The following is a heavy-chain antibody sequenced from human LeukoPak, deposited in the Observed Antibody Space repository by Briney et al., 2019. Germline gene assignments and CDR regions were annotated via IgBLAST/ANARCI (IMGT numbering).Heavy chain of an antibody. V-gene: IGHV4-59*01. J-gene: IGHJ4*02. CDR1: GGSISTYY. D-gene: IGHD5-24*01. CDR3: ARGRTRNAYNYDY. Sequence: SETLSLTCTVSGGSISTYYWSWSRQPPGKGLEWIGYIFYSGSTNYTPSLKSRVTMSVDTSKNQFSLKLSSVTAADTAVYYCARGRTRNAYNYDYWGQGTLVAVSS. CDR2: IFYSGST.